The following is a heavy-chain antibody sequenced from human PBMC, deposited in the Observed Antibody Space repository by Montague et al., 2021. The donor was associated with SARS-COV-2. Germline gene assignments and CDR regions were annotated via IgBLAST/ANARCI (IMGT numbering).Heavy chain of an antibody. D-gene: IGHD1-26*01. CDR2: TCYRSEWYF. Sequence: CAISGDSVSSHNAAWNWIRQSPSRGLEWLGRTCYRSEWYFDYAISLIGRITINPDTSKNQFSLQLDSVTFDHTAVYYCARYSYSGTYFGLNDAFDIWGQGTLVTVSS. J-gene: IGHJ3*02. V-gene: IGHV6-1*01. CDR1: GDSVSSHNAA. CDR3: ARYSYSGTYFGLNDAFDI.